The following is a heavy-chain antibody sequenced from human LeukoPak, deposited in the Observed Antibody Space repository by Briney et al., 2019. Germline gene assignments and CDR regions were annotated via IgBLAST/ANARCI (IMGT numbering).Heavy chain of an antibody. Sequence: SETLSLTCTVSGGSISSYCWSWIRQPAGKGLEWIGRIYTSGSTNYNPSLKSRVTMSVDTSKNQFSLKLSSVTAADTGVYYCARDLDWDDYGETGWFDPWGQGTLVTVSS. D-gene: IGHD4-17*01. CDR2: IYTSGST. V-gene: IGHV4-4*07. CDR1: GGSISSYC. J-gene: IGHJ5*02. CDR3: ARDLDWDDYGETGWFDP.